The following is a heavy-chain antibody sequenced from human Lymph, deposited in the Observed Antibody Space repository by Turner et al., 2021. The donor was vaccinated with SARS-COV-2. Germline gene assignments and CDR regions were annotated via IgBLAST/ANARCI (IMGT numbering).Heavy chain of an antibody. D-gene: IGHD1-1*01. CDR3: ARDLQLYGMDV. Sequence: EVQLVETGGGLIQPGGSLRLSCAAPGFIVSSNYMNWVRQAPGKGLEWVSLIYSGGSTYYADSVKGRFTISRDNSKNTLYLQMNSLRAEDTAVYYCARDLQLYGMDVWGQGTTVTVSS. CDR2: IYSGGST. V-gene: IGHV3-53*02. J-gene: IGHJ6*02. CDR1: GFIVSSNY.